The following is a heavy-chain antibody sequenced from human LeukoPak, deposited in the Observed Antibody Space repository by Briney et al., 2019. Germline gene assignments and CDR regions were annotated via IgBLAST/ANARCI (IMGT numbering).Heavy chain of an antibody. CDR3: ARDFYDSSGYSNFDY. CDR1: KFTFGAYS. D-gene: IGHD3-22*01. CDR2: ISHSGTPT. V-gene: IGHV3-21*01. J-gene: IGHJ4*02. Sequence: GGSLRLSCAASKFTFGAYSMNWVRQAPGKGLEWVSSISHSGTPTYYADSVKGRFTISRDNAKNSLYLQMNSLRAEDTAVYYCARDFYDSSGYSNFDYWGQGTLVTVSS.